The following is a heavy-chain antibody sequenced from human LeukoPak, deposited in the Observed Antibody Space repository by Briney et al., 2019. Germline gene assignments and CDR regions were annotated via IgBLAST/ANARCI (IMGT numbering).Heavy chain of an antibody. D-gene: IGHD3-22*01. V-gene: IGHV3-48*02. CDR3: ARGRKSSDPRWFDP. CDR2: ISSSSSTI. CDR1: GFTFSSYG. Sequence: GGSLRLSCAASGFTFSSYGMHWVRQAPGKGLEWVSYISSSSSTIYYADSVKGRFTISRDNAKNSLYLQMNSLRDEDTAVYYCARGRKSSDPRWFDPWGQGTLVTVSS. J-gene: IGHJ5*02.